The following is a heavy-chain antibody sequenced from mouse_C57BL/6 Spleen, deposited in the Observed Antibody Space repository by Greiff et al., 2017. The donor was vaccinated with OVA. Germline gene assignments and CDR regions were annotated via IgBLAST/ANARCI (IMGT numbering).Heavy chain of an antibody. V-gene: IGHV5-4*01. J-gene: IGHJ3*01. D-gene: IGHD2-1*01. Sequence: DVKLVESGGGLVKPGGSLKLSCAASGFTFSSYAMSWVRQTPEKRLEWVATISDGGSYTYYPDNVKGRFTISRDNAKNNLYLQMSHLKSEDTAMYYCARDGVYYGNFAYWGQGTLVTVSA. CDR1: GFTFSSYA. CDR2: ISDGGSYT. CDR3: ARDGVYYGNFAY.